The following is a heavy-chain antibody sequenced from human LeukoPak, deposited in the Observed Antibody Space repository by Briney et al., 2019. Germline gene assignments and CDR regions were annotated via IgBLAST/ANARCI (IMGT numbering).Heavy chain of an antibody. V-gene: IGHV4-59*12. CDR2: IYYSGST. Sequence: SETLSLTCTVSGGSISGYYWSWIRQPPGKGLEWIGYIYYSGSTNFNPSLKSRVTISVDTSKNQFSLSLSSVTAADTAVYYCARDRGPDCSGGSCWDYWGQGTLVTVSS. CDR1: GGSISGYY. CDR3: ARDRGPDCSGGSCWDY. D-gene: IGHD2-15*01. J-gene: IGHJ4*02.